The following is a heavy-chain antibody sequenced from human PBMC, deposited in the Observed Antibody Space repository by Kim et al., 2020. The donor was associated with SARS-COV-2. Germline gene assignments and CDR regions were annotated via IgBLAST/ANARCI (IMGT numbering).Heavy chain of an antibody. CDR3: ARDGGYYYYMDV. J-gene: IGHJ6*03. Sequence: SETLSLTCTVSGGSISSGGYYWSWIRQHPGKGLEWIGYIYYSGSTYYNPSLKSRVTISVDTSKNQFSLKLSSVTAADTAVYYCARDGGYYYYMDVWGKGTTVTVSS. CDR1: GGSISSGGYY. V-gene: IGHV4-31*03. CDR2: IYYSGST. D-gene: IGHD3-16*01.